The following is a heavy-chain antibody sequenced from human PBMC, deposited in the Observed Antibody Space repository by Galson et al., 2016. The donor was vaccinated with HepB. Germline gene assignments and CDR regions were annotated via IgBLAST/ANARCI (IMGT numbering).Heavy chain of an antibody. CDR2: ISVSTNYI. Sequence: SLRLSCAASGFTFSAYSMNWLRQAPGKGLEWVSSISVSTNYIYYADSVKGRFTISRDNAKNSLYLQMNSLRAEDTAVYYCARDSIIVGATQDIGYWGQGTLVTVSS. J-gene: IGHJ4*02. CDR3: ARDSIIVGATQDIGY. V-gene: IGHV3-21*01. D-gene: IGHD1-26*01. CDR1: GFTFSAYS.